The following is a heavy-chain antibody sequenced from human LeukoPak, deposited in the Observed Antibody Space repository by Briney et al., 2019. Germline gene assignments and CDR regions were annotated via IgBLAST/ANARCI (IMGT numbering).Heavy chain of an antibody. CDR1: GFTFSSYA. J-gene: IGHJ6*02. V-gene: IGHV3-23*01. CDR3: SAEHIVVVTAIDYYYGMDV. D-gene: IGHD2-21*02. CDR2: ISGSGGST. Sequence: GGSLRLSCAASGFTFSSYAMSWVRQAPGKGLEWVSAISGSGGSTYCADSVKGRFTISRDNSKNTLYLQMNSLRAEDTAVYYCSAEHIVVVTAIDYYYGMDVWGQGTTVTVSS.